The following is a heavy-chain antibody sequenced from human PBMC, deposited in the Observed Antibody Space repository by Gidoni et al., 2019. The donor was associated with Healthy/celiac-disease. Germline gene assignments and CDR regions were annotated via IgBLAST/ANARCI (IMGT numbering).Heavy chain of an antibody. Sequence: EVQLLESGGGLVQPGGSLKLSRAAPGFSFSGSAMHWVRQASGKGLEWVGRIRSKANSYATAYAASVKGKFTISRDDSKNTAYLQMNSLKTEDTAVYYCTRQSERMIDCWGQGTLVTVSS. CDR3: TRQSERMIDC. CDR2: IRSKANSYAT. J-gene: IGHJ4*02. CDR1: GFSFSGSA. V-gene: IGHV3-73*01. D-gene: IGHD1-1*01.